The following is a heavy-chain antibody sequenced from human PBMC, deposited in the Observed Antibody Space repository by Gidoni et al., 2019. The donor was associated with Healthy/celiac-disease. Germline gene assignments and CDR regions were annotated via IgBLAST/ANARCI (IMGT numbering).Heavy chain of an antibody. CDR2: ISSSSSYI. Sequence: EVQLVESGGGLVKPGGSLRLSCAASGFTFSSYSMNWVRQAPGKGLEWVSSISSSSSYIYYADSVKGRFTISRDNAKNSLYLQMNSLRAEDTAVYYCARDPVTVVTLSYGYFDLWGRGTLVTVSS. D-gene: IGHD2-21*02. J-gene: IGHJ2*01. CDR1: GFTFSSYS. V-gene: IGHV3-21*01. CDR3: ARDPVTVVTLSYGYFDL.